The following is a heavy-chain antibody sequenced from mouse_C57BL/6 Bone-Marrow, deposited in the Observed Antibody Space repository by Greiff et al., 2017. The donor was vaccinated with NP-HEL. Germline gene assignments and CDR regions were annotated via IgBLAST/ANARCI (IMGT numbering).Heavy chain of an antibody. Sequence: VQLQQSGPELVKPGASVKISCKASGYTFTDYYMNWVKQSHGKSLEWIGDINPNNGGTSYHKQFKGKATLTVDKSSSTAYMELRSLTSEDSAVYYCARGFITTVHWYFDVWGTGTTVTVSS. V-gene: IGHV1-26*01. J-gene: IGHJ1*03. CDR2: INPNNGGT. CDR3: ARGFITTVHWYFDV. CDR1: GYTFTDYY. D-gene: IGHD1-1*01.